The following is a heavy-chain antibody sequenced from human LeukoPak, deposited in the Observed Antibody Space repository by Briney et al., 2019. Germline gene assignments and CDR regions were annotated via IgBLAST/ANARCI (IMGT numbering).Heavy chain of an antibody. D-gene: IGHD3-16*01. CDR2: ISSSGSTI. J-gene: IGHJ6*02. V-gene: IGHV3-11*01. Sequence: GGSLRLSCAASGFTFSDYYMSWIRQAPGKGLEWVSYISSSGSTIYYADSVKGRFTISRDNAKNSLYLQMNSLRAEDTALYYCAKDNFGGLGYYYGMDVWGQGTTVTVSS. CDR1: GFTFSDYY. CDR3: AKDNFGGLGYYYGMDV.